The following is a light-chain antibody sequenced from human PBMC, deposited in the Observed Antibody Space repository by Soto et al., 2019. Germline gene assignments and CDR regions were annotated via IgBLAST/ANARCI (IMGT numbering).Light chain of an antibody. Sequence: EIVLTHSPGTLSLSPWEVATLSGRASQSVSSNLAWYQQKPGQAPRLLIYGSYTRATAIPARFSGSGSGTEFTLTISSLQSEDFAVYYCQQYNKWPQTFGQGTKV. CDR1: QSVSSN. V-gene: IGKV3-15*01. CDR3: QQYNKWPQT. CDR2: GSY. J-gene: IGKJ1*01.